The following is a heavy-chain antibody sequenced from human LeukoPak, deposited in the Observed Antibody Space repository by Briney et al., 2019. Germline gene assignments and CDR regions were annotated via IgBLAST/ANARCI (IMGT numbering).Heavy chain of an antibody. V-gene: IGHV1-18*01. Sequence: ASVKVSCKASGYTFTSNGISWVRQAPGQGLEWMGWISAYNGNTNYAQKLQGRVTMTTDTSTSTAYMELRSLRSDDTAVYYCARDFYYGSSGYYYYYYMDVWGKGTTVTVSS. J-gene: IGHJ6*03. CDR2: ISAYNGNT. CDR1: GYTFTSNG. CDR3: ARDFYYGSSGYYYYYYMDV. D-gene: IGHD3-22*01.